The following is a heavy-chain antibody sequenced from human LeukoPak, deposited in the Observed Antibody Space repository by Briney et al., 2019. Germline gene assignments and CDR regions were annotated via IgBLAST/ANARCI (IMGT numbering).Heavy chain of an antibody. J-gene: IGHJ4*02. CDR1: AGSISNCSDY. V-gene: IGHV4-39*07. D-gene: IGHD3-22*01. CDR2: IYYGGST. CDR3: ARVAYYYDSSGYYYEEFDY. Sequence: SETLSLTCTVSAGSISNCSDYWGWIRQPPGKGLEWIGTIYYGGSTYYTPSLKGRVTISVDTSKNQFSLKLSSVTAADTAVYYCARVAYYYDSSGYYYEEFDYWGQGTLVTVSS.